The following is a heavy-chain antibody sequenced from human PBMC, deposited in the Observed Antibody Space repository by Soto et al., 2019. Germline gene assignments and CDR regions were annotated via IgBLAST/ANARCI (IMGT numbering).Heavy chain of an antibody. CDR2: ISGGGETT. CDR3: AFNSGSGSYYFDY. V-gene: IGHV3-23*01. D-gene: IGHD3-10*01. J-gene: IGHJ4*02. Sequence: EVQLLESGGGLVQPGGSLRLSCAASGFTFSSYAMWWVRQAPGKGLECVSAISGGGETTYYADSVKGRFTISRDNSKNTLYLQMTSLRAADTAVSYCAFNSGSGSYYFDYWGQGTLVTVSS. CDR1: GFTFSSYA.